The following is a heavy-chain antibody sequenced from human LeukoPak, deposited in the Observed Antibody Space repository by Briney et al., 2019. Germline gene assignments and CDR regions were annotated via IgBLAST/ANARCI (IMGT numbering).Heavy chain of an antibody. CDR1: GGSISGSGSSYY. CDR2: IYYSGST. V-gene: IGHV4-39*01. CDR3: ARTPRYSGNYYNAFDI. D-gene: IGHD1-26*01. J-gene: IGHJ3*02. Sequence: PSETLSLTCTVSGGSISGSGSSYYWVWIRQPPGKGLEWIGSIYYSGSTYYNPSLKSRVTISVDTSKNQFSRKLSSVTAADTAVYFCARTPRYSGNYYNAFDIWGQGTTVTVSS.